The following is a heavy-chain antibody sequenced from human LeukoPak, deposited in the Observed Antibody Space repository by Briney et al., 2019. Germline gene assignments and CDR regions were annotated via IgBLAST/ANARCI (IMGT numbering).Heavy chain of an antibody. CDR2: ISSSSSSI. J-gene: IGHJ4*02. Sequence: GGSLRLSCAASEFTFSNFGMNWVRQAPGKGLEWVSYISSSSSSIYYADSVRGRFTISRDNAKNSLYLQMNSLRDEDTAVYYRARDSGGSSGWYYFDYWGQGTLVTVSS. V-gene: IGHV3-48*02. CDR3: ARDSGGSSGWYYFDY. D-gene: IGHD6-13*01. CDR1: EFTFSNFG.